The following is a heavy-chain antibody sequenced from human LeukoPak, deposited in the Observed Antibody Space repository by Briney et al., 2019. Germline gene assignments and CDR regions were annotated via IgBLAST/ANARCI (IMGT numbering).Heavy chain of an antibody. CDR2: IKQDGSEK. CDR1: GFTVSSNY. V-gene: IGHV3-7*01. Sequence: PGGSLRLSCAASGFTVSSNYMSWVRQAPGKGLEWVANIKQDGSEKYYVDSVKGRFTISRDNAKNSLYLQMNSLRAEDTAVYYCAREPPSIDYWGQGTLVTVSS. D-gene: IGHD5/OR15-5a*01. J-gene: IGHJ4*02. CDR3: AREPPSIDY.